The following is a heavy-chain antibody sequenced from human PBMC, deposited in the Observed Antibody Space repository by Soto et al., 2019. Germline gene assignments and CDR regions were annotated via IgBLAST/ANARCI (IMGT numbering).Heavy chain of an antibody. J-gene: IGHJ6*02. CDR1: GGSIRSGRYY. D-gene: IGHD6-6*01. CDR2: IYYSGTI. CDR3: AGEYSTSPPV. Sequence: SETLSLTCTVSGGSIRSGRYYWVWIRQPPGKGLEWIVSIYYSGTIYYNPSLKIRVTISVDTSQNQFSLNIMSVTAADTDVYYCAGEYSTSPPVWGQGTPVTVYS. V-gene: IGHV4-39*01.